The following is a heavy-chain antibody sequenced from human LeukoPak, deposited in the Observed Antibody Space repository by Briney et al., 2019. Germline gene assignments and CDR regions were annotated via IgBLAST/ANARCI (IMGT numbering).Heavy chain of an antibody. D-gene: IGHD3-10*01. CDR2: IKEDGSQK. CDR3: ARQSSYHSSGSTIFDY. J-gene: IGHJ4*02. V-gene: IGHV3-7*04. Sequence: GGSLRLSCAASELTLNTSWASWVRQIPGKGLEWVANIKEDGSQKYYVDSVKGRFTISRDNAKNSLYLQMDSLRAEDTAVYYCARQSSYHSSGSTIFDYWGQGTLVTVSS. CDR1: ELTLNTSW.